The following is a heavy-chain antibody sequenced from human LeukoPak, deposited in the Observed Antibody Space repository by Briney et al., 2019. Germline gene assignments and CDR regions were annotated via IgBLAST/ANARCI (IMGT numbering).Heavy chain of an antibody. Sequence: PSETLSLTCTVSGYSISSGYYWGWIRQPPGKGLEWIGSIYHSGCTYYNPSLKSRVTISVDTSKNQFSLELSSVTAADTAVYYCARGVGPYDNDAFDIWGQGTMVTVSS. J-gene: IGHJ3*02. CDR2: IYHSGCT. V-gene: IGHV4-38-2*02. CDR3: ARGVGPYDNDAFDI. D-gene: IGHD3-16*01. CDR1: GYSISSGYY.